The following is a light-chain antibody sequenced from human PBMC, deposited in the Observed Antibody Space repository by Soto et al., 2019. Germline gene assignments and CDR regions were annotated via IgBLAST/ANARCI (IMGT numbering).Light chain of an antibody. J-gene: IGKJ2*01. CDR3: MQALQTPQ. V-gene: IGKV2-28*01. CDR1: QSLLHSSGYMY. CDR2: LGS. Sequence: DIVMTQSPLSLPVTPGEPASISCRSSQSLLHSSGYMYLDWYLQKPGQSPQLLIYLGSNRASGVPDRFSGSGSGTALTLKISRVEAEDVGLYNCMQALQTPQFGQGTKLEIK.